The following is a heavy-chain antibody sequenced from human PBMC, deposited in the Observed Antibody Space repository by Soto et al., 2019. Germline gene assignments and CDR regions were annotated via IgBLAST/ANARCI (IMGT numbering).Heavy chain of an antibody. Sequence: QFFESGGDLVQPGGSLRVHCVASGFIFGDYAMSWVRQAPGKGLEWVSSVGGGGTDTYYAASVKGRFTISRDNSKSTLYLQMSNLRAEDTAVYYCAKDAVPYNGKWDWFDTWGQGTLVIVFS. D-gene: IGHD1-20*01. V-gene: IGHV3-23*01. CDR3: AKDAVPYNGKWDWFDT. CDR2: VGGGGTDT. J-gene: IGHJ5*02. CDR1: GFIFGDYA.